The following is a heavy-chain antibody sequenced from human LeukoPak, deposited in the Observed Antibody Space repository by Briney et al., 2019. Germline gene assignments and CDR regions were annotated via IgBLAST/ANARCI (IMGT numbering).Heavy chain of an antibody. D-gene: IGHD2-15*01. Sequence: PGGSLRLSCTASGFSVSNSYMTWVRQAPGKGLEWVAVISYDGSINFYAASVKGRFTISRDNSKNTLYLQMNSLRIDDTALYFCARDRRYCSGGSCYFDYFFDYWGQGTLVTVSS. CDR3: ARDRRYCSGGSCYFDYFFDY. V-gene: IGHV3-30*03. CDR2: ISYDGSIN. J-gene: IGHJ4*02. CDR1: GFSVSNSY.